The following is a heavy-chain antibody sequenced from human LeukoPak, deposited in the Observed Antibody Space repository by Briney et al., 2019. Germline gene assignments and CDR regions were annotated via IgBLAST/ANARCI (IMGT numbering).Heavy chain of an antibody. CDR3: ARQNKKLWFGEYFDY. CDR2: ISYDGSNK. Sequence: TGGSLRLSCAASGFTFSSYAMHWVRQAPGKGLEGVAVISYDGSNKYYADSVKGRFTISRDNPKNTLYLQMNSLRAGDTAVYYCARQNKKLWFGEYFDYWGQGTLVTVSS. J-gene: IGHJ4*02. V-gene: IGHV3-30-3*01. D-gene: IGHD3-10*01. CDR1: GFTFSSYA.